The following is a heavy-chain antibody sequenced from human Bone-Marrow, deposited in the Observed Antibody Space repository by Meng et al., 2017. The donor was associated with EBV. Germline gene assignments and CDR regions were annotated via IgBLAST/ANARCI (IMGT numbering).Heavy chain of an antibody. V-gene: IGHV1-46*01. Sequence: QVRLGLSGAGVKKPGATVKVSCKASGYTFTSYYMHWVRQAPGQGLEWMGIINPSGGSTSYAQKFQGRVTMTRDTSTSTVYMELSSLRSEDTAVYYCASGVEMATIGAEYFQHWGQGTLVTVSS. CDR1: GYTFTSYY. CDR2: INPSGGST. D-gene: IGHD5-24*01. CDR3: ASGVEMATIGAEYFQH. J-gene: IGHJ1*01.